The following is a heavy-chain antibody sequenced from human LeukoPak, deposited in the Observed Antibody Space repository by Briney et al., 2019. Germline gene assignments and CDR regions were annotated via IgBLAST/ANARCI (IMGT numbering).Heavy chain of an antibody. CDR3: AREKLLTGYYKRDWFDP. CDR1: GGSISSYY. Sequence: PSETLSLTCTVSGGSISSYYWSWIRQPAGKGLEWIGRIYTTGITNYNPSLKSRVTMSLDTSKNQFSLKLNSVTAADTAVYYCAREKLLTGYYKRDWFDPWGQGTLVTVSS. D-gene: IGHD3-9*01. CDR2: IYTTGIT. J-gene: IGHJ5*02. V-gene: IGHV4-4*07.